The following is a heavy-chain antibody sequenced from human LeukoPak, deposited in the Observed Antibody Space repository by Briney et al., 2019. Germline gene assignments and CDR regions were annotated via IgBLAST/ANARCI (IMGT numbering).Heavy chain of an antibody. J-gene: IGHJ1*01. CDR1: GGSISSGGYY. V-gene: IGHV4-30-2*01. D-gene: IGHD3-22*01. CDR2: IYHSGSH. CDR3: AREGASHSSGYHH. Sequence: SETLSLTCTVSGGSISSGGYYWSWIRQPPGKGLEWIGYIYHSGSHYYNPSLKSRVTISVDRSKNQFSLKLSSVTDAGTAVYYCAREGASHSSGYHHWGQGTLVPVSS.